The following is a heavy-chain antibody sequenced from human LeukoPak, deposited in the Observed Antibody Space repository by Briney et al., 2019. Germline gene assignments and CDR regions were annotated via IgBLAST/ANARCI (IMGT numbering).Heavy chain of an antibody. CDR1: GFTFSSYA. D-gene: IGHD3-9*01. CDR3: AREREYDILTGYAFDI. Sequence: GGSLRLSCAASGFTFSSYAMSWVRQAPGKGLEWVSAISGSGGSTYYADSVKGRFTISRDNSKNTLYLQMNSLRAEDTAVYYCAREREYDILTGYAFDIWGQGTLVTVSS. CDR2: ISGSGGST. J-gene: IGHJ4*02. V-gene: IGHV3-23*01.